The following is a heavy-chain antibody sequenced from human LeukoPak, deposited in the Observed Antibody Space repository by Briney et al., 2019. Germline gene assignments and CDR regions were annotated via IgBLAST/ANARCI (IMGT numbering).Heavy chain of an antibody. CDR1: GGTFSSYA. Sequence: SVKVSCMASGGTFSSYAISWVQQAPGQGLEWMGGIIPIFGTANYALKFQGRVTITTDESTSTAYMELSSLRSEDTAVYYCAREGKIEAAAPVDYWGQGTLVTVSS. CDR3: AREGKIEAAAPVDY. CDR2: IIPIFGTA. V-gene: IGHV1-69*05. J-gene: IGHJ4*02. D-gene: IGHD6-13*01.